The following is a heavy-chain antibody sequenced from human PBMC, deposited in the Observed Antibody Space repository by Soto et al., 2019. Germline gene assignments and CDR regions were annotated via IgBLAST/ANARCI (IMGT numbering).Heavy chain of an antibody. CDR3: ARGIAVAGTRQDY. CDR2: ISSSSSYI. V-gene: IGHV3-21*01. CDR1: GFTFSSYS. D-gene: IGHD6-19*01. J-gene: IGHJ4*02. Sequence: GGSLRLSCAASGFTFSSYSMNWVRQAPGKGLEWVSSISSSSSYIYYADSVKGRFTISRDNAKNSLYLQMNSLRAEDTAVYYCARGIAVAGTRQDYWGQGTLVTVS.